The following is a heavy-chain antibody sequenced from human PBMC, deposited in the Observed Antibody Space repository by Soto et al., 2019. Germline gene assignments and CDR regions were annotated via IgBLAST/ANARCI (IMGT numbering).Heavy chain of an antibody. J-gene: IGHJ4*02. CDR2: IYDSGTT. V-gene: IGHV4-30-4*02. Sequence: PSATLSYTCSLSAAPISRHEHYLIWIRKLPGRGLEWIGSIYDSGTTKYHRSLKSRLALSVETSKNQFSLKQTSVTAADTAVYYCPLALGPTQGLDYWGPGMLVT. D-gene: IGHD6-19*01. CDR1: AAPISRHEHY. CDR3: PLALGPTQGLDY.